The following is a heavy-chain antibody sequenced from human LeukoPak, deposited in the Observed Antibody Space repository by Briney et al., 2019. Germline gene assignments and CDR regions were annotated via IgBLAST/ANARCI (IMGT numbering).Heavy chain of an antibody. Sequence: GGSLRLSCAASGFTFSSYEMNWVRQAPGKGLEWVSYISSSGSTIYYADSVKGRSTISRDNAKNSLYLQMNSLRAEDTAVYYCARAYDILTGDDYWGQGTLVTVSS. CDR2: ISSSGSTI. CDR1: GFTFSSYE. D-gene: IGHD3-9*01. V-gene: IGHV3-48*03. CDR3: ARAYDILTGDDY. J-gene: IGHJ4*02.